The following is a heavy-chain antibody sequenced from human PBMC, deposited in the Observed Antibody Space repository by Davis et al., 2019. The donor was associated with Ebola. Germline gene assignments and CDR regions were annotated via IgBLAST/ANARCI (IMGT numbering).Heavy chain of an antibody. J-gene: IGHJ4*02. CDR3: AKEQSSGSSIAALFDY. CDR1: GFTFSSYA. V-gene: IGHV3-23*01. D-gene: IGHD6-6*01. Sequence: LSLTCAASGFTFSSYAMSWVRQAPGKGLEWVSAISGSGGSTYYADSVKGRFTISRDNSKNTLYLQMNSLRAEDTAVYYCAKEQSSGSSIAALFDYWGQGTLVTVSS. CDR2: ISGSGGST.